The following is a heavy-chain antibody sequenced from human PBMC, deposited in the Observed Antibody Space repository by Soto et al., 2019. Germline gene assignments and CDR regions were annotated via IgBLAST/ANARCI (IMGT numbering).Heavy chain of an antibody. CDR2: INHSGST. CDR3: ARGRARYYGGNGGRYYYGMDV. V-gene: IGHV4-34*01. CDR1: GGSFSGYY. J-gene: IGHJ6*02. Sequence: SETLSLTCSVYGGSFSGYYWSWIRQPPGKGLEWIGEINHSGSTNYNPSLKSRVTISVDTSKNQFSLKLSSVTAADTAVYYCARGRARYYGGNGGRYYYGMDVWGQGTTVTVSS. D-gene: IGHD4-17*01.